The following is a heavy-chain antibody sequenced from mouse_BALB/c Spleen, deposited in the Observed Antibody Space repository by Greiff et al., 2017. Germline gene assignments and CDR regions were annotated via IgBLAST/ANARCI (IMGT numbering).Heavy chain of an antibody. Sequence: VKLMESGPGLVAPSQSLSITCTVSGFSLTSYGVHWVRQPPGKGLEWLGVIWAGGSTNYNSALMSRLSISKDNSKSQVFLKMNSLQTDDTAMYYCARENWARAMDYWGQGTSVTVSS. CDR2: IWAGGST. CDR1: GFSLTSYG. V-gene: IGHV2-9*02. CDR3: ARENWARAMDY. D-gene: IGHD4-1*01. J-gene: IGHJ4*01.